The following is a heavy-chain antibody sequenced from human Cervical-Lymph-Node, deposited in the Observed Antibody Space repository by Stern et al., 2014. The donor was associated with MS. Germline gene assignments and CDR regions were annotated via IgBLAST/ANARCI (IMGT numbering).Heavy chain of an antibody. D-gene: IGHD1-26*01. CDR1: GLSVSSSY. J-gene: IGHJ6*02. V-gene: IGHV3-53*01. CDR2: IYSGGTT. Sequence: EVQLVESGGGLIQPGGSLRLSCAASGLSVSSSYMSWVRQAPGKGLEWVSVIYSGGTTYYAASVQGRFIVSRDKSKNMVYLQMNSLRVEDTAVYYCARDQIGASGGGMDVWGQGTTVTVSS. CDR3: ARDQIGASGGGMDV.